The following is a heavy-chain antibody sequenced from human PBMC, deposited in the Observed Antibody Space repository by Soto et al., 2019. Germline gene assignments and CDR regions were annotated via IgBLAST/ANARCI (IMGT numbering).Heavy chain of an antibody. CDR2: ISSSSSTI. Sequence: EVQLVESGGGLVQPGGSLRLSCAASGFTFSSYSMNWVRQAPGKGLEWVSYISSSSSTIYYADSVKGRFTISRDNAKNSLYLQMNSLRDEDTAVYYCARDGFSNYYYYYGMDVWGQGTTVTVSS. CDR1: GFTFSSYS. J-gene: IGHJ6*02. D-gene: IGHD4-4*01. V-gene: IGHV3-48*02. CDR3: ARDGFSNYYYYYGMDV.